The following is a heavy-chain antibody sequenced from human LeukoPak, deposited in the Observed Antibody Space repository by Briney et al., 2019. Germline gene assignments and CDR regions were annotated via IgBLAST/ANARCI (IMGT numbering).Heavy chain of an antibody. J-gene: IGHJ4*02. D-gene: IGHD5-18*01. CDR2: IYYSGST. CDR3: ARLGKIQLWPADPYCDY. CDR1: GGSISSSGYY. Sequence: SETLSLTCTVSGGSISSSGYYWGWIRQPPGKGLEWIGSIYYSGSTYYNPSLKSRVTISVDTSKNQFSLKLSSVTAADTAVYYCARLGKIQLWPADPYCDYWGQGTLVTVSS. V-gene: IGHV4-39*01.